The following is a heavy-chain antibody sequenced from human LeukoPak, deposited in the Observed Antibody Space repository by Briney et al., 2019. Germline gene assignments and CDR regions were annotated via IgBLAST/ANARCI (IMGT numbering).Heavy chain of an antibody. CDR1: GYTFTSYY. J-gene: IGHJ4*02. CDR3: ARDKSYCSGGSCYSRRYFDY. V-gene: IGHV1-46*01. D-gene: IGHD2-15*01. Sequence: ASVKVSCKASGYTFTSYYMHWVRQAPGQGLEWMGIINASGGSTSYAQKFQGRVTMTRDTSTSTVYMELSSLRSEDTAVYYCARDKSYCSGGSCYSRRYFDYWGQGTLLTVSS. CDR2: INASGGST.